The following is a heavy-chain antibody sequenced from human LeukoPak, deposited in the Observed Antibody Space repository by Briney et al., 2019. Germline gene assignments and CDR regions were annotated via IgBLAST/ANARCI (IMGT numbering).Heavy chain of an antibody. CDR3: ARVTVATRSPWSWGPKKIGQEVNWFDP. Sequence: ASVKVSCKAPGDTLANYGITWVRQAPGQGLEWMGWNTGYSGNTNYAQHFQGRVTMTTERSTSTAYLELRSLRSDDTAVYYCARVTVATRSPWSWGPKKIGQEVNWFDPWGQGTLIIVSS. V-gene: IGHV1-18*04. J-gene: IGHJ5*02. CDR2: NTGYSGNT. D-gene: IGHD4-17*01. CDR1: GDTLANYG.